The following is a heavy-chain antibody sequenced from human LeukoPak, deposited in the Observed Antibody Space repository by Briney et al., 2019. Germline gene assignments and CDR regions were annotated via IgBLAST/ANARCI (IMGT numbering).Heavy chain of an antibody. D-gene: IGHD3-3*01. J-gene: IGHJ4*02. Sequence: TGGSLRLSCAASGFTFSSYWMHWVRQAPGKGLVWVSRINTDGSSTSYADSVKGRFTISRDNAKNTLYLQMNSLRAEDTAVYYCATGGVGSSPSLWGQGTLVTVSS. CDR1: GFTFSSYW. V-gene: IGHV3-74*01. CDR3: ATGGVGSSPSL. CDR2: INTDGSST.